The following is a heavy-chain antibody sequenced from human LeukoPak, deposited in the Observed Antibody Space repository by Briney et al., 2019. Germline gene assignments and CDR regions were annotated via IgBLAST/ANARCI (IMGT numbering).Heavy chain of an antibody. CDR3: ARARRVGGVSPDYSWLDP. CDR2: IIPFLGIT. D-gene: IGHD3-16*01. V-gene: IGHV1-69*04. J-gene: IGHJ5*02. CDR1: GDSFSSYG. Sequence: SVKVSCKASGDSFSSYGVNWVRQAPGQGLEWMGMIIPFLGITNYAQKFQGRVTIRADKSTSTAYMELSSLRSENTAVYYCARARRVGGVSPDYSWLDPWGQGTLVTVSS.